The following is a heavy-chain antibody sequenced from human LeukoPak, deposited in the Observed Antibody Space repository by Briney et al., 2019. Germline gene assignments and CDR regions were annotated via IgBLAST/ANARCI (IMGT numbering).Heavy chain of an antibody. CDR1: GFTFCSYE. V-gene: IGHV3-48*03. J-gene: IGHJ6*02. Sequence: GGSLRLSCAASGFTFCSYEMNWVRQAPGKGLEWVSYISSSGSTIYYADSVKGRFTISRDNAKNSLYLQMNSLRAEDTAVYYCARDRTAFGVVTYYGMDVWGQGTTVTVSS. D-gene: IGHD3-3*01. CDR2: ISSSGSTI. CDR3: ARDRTAFGVVTYYGMDV.